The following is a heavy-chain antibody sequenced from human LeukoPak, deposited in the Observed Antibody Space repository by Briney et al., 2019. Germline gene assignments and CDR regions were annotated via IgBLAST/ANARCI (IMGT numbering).Heavy chain of an antibody. V-gene: IGHV3-48*01. CDR1: GSTFSSYS. CDR2: ISSSSSTI. Sequence: PGGSLRLSCAASGSTFSSYSMNWVRQAPGKGLEWVSYISSSSSTIYYADSVKGRFTISRDNAKNSLYLQMNSLRAEDTAVYYCARDELYYDILTGYNYYYGMDVWGQGTTVTVSS. J-gene: IGHJ6*02. CDR3: ARDELYYDILTGYNYYYGMDV. D-gene: IGHD3-9*01.